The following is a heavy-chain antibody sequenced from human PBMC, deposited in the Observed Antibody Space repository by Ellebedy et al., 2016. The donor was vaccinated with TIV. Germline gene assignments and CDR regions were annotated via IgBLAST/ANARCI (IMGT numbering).Heavy chain of an antibody. V-gene: IGHV3-23*01. CDR3: TKRADNCGFFDY. Sequence: PGGSLRLSCAASGFTFSDYVMAWVRQVPGKGLEWVSAVSESDGRTFYAASVKGRFTISRDNSKNTLFLQMNSLTAGDTAVYYCTKRADNCGFFDYWGQGTLVTVSS. J-gene: IGHJ4*02. D-gene: IGHD1-1*01. CDR1: GFTFSDYV. CDR2: VSESDGRT.